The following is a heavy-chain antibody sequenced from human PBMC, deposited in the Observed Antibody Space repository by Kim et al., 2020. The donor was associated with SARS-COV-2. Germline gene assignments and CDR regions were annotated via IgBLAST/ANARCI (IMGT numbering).Heavy chain of an antibody. D-gene: IGHD2-2*01. V-gene: IGHV4-39*01. J-gene: IGHJ5*02. CDR3: ARPVVVVPAALRGWFDP. CDR2: IYYSGRA. CDR1: GGSVSSGSYF. Sequence: SETLSLTCTVSGGSVSSGSYFWGWIRQPPGKGLEWIGTIYYSGRAYYNPSLKSRVTISVDTSKNQFSLKLTSVTAADTAVYYCARPVVVVPAALRGWFDPWRKGALVTVSS.